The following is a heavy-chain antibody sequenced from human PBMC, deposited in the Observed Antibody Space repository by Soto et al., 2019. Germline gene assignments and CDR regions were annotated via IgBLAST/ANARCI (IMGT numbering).Heavy chain of an antibody. Sequence: PGESLKISCKGSGYSFTSYWISWVRQMPGKGLEWMGRIDPSDSYTNYSPSFQGHVTISADKSISTAYLQWSSLKASDTATYYSARHYYYDGSGYTKIYPWAQRTLVTVSA. D-gene: IGHD3-22*01. J-gene: IGHJ5*02. CDR3: ARHYYYDGSGYTKIYP. CDR1: GYSFTSYW. V-gene: IGHV5-10-1*01. CDR2: IDPSDSYT.